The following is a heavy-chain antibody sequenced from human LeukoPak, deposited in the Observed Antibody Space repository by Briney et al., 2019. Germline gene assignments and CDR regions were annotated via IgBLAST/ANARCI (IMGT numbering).Heavy chain of an antibody. CDR3: GYYNSGSYSTPDS. CDR1: GFTFSSYA. CDR2: IHTDQTIQ. V-gene: IGHV3-30*02. Sequence: GGSLRLSCAASGFTFSSYAMSWVRQAPGKGLEWVAYIHTDQTIQYYADSVKGRFTISRDNSKNTLYLQMKTLRSEDTAVYYCGYYNSGSYSTPDSWGQGTQVTVSS. D-gene: IGHD3-10*01. J-gene: IGHJ5*01.